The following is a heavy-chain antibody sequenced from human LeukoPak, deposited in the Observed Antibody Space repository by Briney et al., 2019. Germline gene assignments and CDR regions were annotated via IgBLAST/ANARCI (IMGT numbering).Heavy chain of an antibody. J-gene: IGHJ4*02. D-gene: IGHD4-17*01. CDR3: AHRAKIYGDYVYYFDY. V-gene: IGHV2-5*02. CDR1: GFSLSTHGVG. CDR2: IYWDDDK. Sequence: SGPTLVNPTQTLTLTCTFSGFSLSTHGVGVGWIRQPPGKALEWLALIYWDDDKRYRPFLKSRLTITKDTSKNQVVLTMTNMDPVDTGTYYCAHRAKIYGDYVYYFDYWGQGTLVTVSS.